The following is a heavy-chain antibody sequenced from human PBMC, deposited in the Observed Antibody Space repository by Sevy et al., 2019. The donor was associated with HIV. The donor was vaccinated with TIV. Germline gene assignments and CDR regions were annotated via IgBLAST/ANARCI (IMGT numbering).Heavy chain of an antibody. Sequence: SETLSLTCTVSGVSISGGAYYWGWICQPPGKGLEWIGSISYTGSTYYNPSLKSRVTISVDTSKNQFSLKLTSVTAADTAVYYCARRGDNNWFDPWGQGTLVTVSS. J-gene: IGHJ5*02. CDR2: ISYTGST. CDR3: ARRGDNNWFDP. CDR1: GVSISGGAYY. V-gene: IGHV4-39*01. D-gene: IGHD2-15*01.